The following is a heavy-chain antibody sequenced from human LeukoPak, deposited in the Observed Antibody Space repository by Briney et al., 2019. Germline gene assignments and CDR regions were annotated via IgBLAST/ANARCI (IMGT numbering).Heavy chain of an antibody. V-gene: IGHV3-23*01. J-gene: IGHJ6*03. Sequence: GGSLRLSCAGSGLSFSASGMNWVRQAPGKGLEWVAGVTPSGDPTYYADSVKGRFIISRDNSKTTMYLQMNSLRAEDTAVYYCARELGYSSGWYAEYYYYYYMDVWGKGTTVTVSS. CDR1: GLSFSASG. CDR3: ARELGYSSGWYAEYYYYYYMDV. CDR2: VTPSGDPT. D-gene: IGHD6-19*01.